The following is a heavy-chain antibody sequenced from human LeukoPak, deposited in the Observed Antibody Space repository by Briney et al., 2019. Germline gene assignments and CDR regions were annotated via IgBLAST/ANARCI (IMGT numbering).Heavy chain of an antibody. V-gene: IGHV3-9*01. D-gene: IGHD3-3*01. CDR1: GFTFDDYA. Sequence: ALRLSCAASGFTFDDYAMHWGPQATGKGLEGGLGISWNSASIGYGDSVKGRFTIYRDNAKNSLYLQMNSLRAEDTAFYYCAKAGGISWRGYFDYWGQGTLVTVSS. CDR3: AKAGGISWRGYFDY. J-gene: IGHJ4*02. CDR2: ISWNSASI.